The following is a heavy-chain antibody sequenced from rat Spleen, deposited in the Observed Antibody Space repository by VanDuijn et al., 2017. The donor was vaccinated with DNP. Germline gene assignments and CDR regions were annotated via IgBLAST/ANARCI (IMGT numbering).Heavy chain of an antibody. CDR1: GFTFSSYW. CDR3: ARHEVAAFDY. V-gene: IGHV5-58*01. J-gene: IGHJ2*01. D-gene: IGHD3-7*01. CDR2: INTDGGST. Sequence: EVQLVETGGGLVQPGRSLKLSCVASGFTFSSYWMFWVRQAPGKGLEWVASINTDGGSTYYPDSVKGRFTISRDNAKSTLYLQVDSLRSEDTATYHCARHEVAAFDYWGQGVMVTVSS.